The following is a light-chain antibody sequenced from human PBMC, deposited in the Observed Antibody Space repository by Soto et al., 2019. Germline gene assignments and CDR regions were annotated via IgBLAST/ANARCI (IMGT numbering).Light chain of an antibody. J-gene: IGKJ1*01. Sequence: EIVLTQPPATLSLSPGERATLSCRASQSVNIYLAWYQQKPGQAPRPLIYDASNRATGIPARFSGSGSGTDFTLTISRLEPEDFAFYYCQIYNSSPWTFGQGTKVDIK. CDR1: QSVNIY. V-gene: IGKV3-11*01. CDR2: DAS. CDR3: QIYNSSPWT.